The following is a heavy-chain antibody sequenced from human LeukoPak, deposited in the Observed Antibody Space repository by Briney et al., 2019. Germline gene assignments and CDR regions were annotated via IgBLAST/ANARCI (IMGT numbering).Heavy chain of an antibody. J-gene: IGHJ4*02. V-gene: IGHV3-7*03. CDR2: IKQDGSEK. D-gene: IGHD3-9*01. CDR3: ARVRGVLRYFDWYYDY. CDR1: EFTFTGYW. Sequence: PGGSLRLSCAASEFTFTGYWMSWVRQAPGKGLEWVASIKQDGSEKSYVDSVKGRFTISRDNAQNSLYLQMNSLRAEDTAVYYCARVRGVLRYFDWYYDYWGQGTLVTVSS.